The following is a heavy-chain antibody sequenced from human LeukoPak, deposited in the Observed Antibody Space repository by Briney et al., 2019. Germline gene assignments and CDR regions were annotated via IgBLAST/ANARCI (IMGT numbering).Heavy chain of an antibody. Sequence: GGSLRLSCAASGFTFSSYAMNWVRQAPGKGLEWVSTISSSGVSTYYADSVKGRFTISRDNSKNTLCLQMNSLRPEDTALYYCAKGVRITMVRGAFDIWGQGTMVTVSS. D-gene: IGHD3-10*01. CDR1: GFTFSSYA. V-gene: IGHV3-23*01. CDR2: ISSSGVST. CDR3: AKGVRITMVRGAFDI. J-gene: IGHJ3*02.